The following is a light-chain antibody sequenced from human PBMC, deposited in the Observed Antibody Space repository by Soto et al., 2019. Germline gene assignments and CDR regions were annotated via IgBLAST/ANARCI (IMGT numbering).Light chain of an antibody. J-gene: IGLJ1*01. CDR2: DVS. V-gene: IGLV2-11*01. Sequence: QSVLTQPRSVSGSPGQSVTISCTGTSSDVAIYNYISWYQQHPGEAPKLMIHDVSERPSGVPARFSGSKSGNTASLTISGLQAEDEADYYCCSYAGSYTFARNVFGTGTKVTVL. CDR1: SSDVAIYNY. CDR3: CSYAGSYTFARNV.